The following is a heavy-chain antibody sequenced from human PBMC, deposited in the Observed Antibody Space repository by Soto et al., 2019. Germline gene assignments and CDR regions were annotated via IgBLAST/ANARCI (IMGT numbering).Heavy chain of an antibody. V-gene: IGHV4-61*01. D-gene: IGHD3-3*01. CDR2: IYHSGST. CDR1: GGAVTSDSYY. CDR3: ARSGYYEYFDY. J-gene: IGHJ4*02. Sequence: QVQLQESGPGLVKPSETLSLTCTVSGGAVTSDSYYYSWIRQPPGKGLEWIAYIYHSGSTNYNPSLKSRVTISADTSANQVSLRLSSVTAADTAVYYCARSGYYEYFDYWGQGALVTVSS.